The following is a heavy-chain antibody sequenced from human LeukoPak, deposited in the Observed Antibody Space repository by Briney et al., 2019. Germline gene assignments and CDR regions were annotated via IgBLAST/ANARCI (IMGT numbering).Heavy chain of an antibody. CDR2: IYHSGSS. Sequence: PSETLSLTCAVSGGSITSNNWWSWVRQPPGKGLEWIGEIYHSGSSNYNPSLKSRVTISVDKSRNLFSLKLTSVTAADTAVYSCARKDYGSGYFDYWGQGTLVTVSS. V-gene: IGHV4-4*02. J-gene: IGHJ4*02. D-gene: IGHD3-10*01. CDR1: GGSITSNNW. CDR3: ARKDYGSGYFDY.